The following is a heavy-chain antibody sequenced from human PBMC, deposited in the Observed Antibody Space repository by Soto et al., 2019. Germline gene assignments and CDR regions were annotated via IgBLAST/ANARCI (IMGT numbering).Heavy chain of an antibody. D-gene: IGHD5-18*01. CDR1: GFTFSSYA. J-gene: IGHJ4*02. V-gene: IGHV3-23*01. CDR2: ISGSGGST. CDR3: AKSSGYSYGFFDY. Sequence: EVQLLESGGGLVQPGGSLRLSCAASGFTFSSYAMSWVRQAPGKGLEWVSAISGSGGSTYYAGSVKGRFTISRDNSKNTLYLQMNSLRAEDTAVYYCAKSSGYSYGFFDYWGQGTLVTVSS.